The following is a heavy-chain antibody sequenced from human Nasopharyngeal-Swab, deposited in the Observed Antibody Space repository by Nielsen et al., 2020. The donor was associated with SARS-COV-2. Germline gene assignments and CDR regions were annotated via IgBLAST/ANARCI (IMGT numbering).Heavy chain of an antibody. CDR3: AKREITMVRGVIGYFDY. CDR2: ISGSDGST. Sequence: WIRQPPGKGLEWVSAISGSDGSTYYADSVKGRFTISRDNSKNTLYLQMNSLRAEDTAVYYCAKREITMVRGVIGYFDYWGQGTLVTVSS. J-gene: IGHJ4*02. V-gene: IGHV3-23*01. D-gene: IGHD3-10*01.